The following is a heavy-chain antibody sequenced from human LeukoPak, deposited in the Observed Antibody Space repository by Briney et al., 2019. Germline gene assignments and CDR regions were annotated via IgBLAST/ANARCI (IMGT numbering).Heavy chain of an antibody. Sequence: PGGSLRLSCAASGSGFTFSIAWMSWVRQAPGKGLEWVGRIKSKRDGGTIDYAAPVKGRFTISRDDSKNTLFLQMNSLRTEDTAVYYCTTEWGRWYYFDNWGQGTLVTVSS. CDR2: IKSKRDGGTI. J-gene: IGHJ4*02. D-gene: IGHD4-23*01. CDR3: TTEWGRWYYFDN. CDR1: GFTFSIAW. V-gene: IGHV3-15*01.